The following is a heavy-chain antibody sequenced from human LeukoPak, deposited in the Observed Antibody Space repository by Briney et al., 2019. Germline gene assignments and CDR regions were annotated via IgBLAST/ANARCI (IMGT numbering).Heavy chain of an antibody. Sequence: ASVKVSCKASGYSFTRYGISWVRQAPGQGLEWMGWISTYDGKTYYAQKLQGRVTMTTDTSTSTAYMELRSLRSDDTAVYYCARDRGPFDPWGQGTLVTVSS. CDR2: ISTYDGKT. V-gene: IGHV1-18*01. J-gene: IGHJ5*02. CDR3: ARDRGPFDP. CDR1: GYSFTRYG.